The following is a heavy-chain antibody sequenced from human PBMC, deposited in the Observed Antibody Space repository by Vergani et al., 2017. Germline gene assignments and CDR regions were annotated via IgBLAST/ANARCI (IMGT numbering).Heavy chain of an antibody. D-gene: IGHD3-3*01. CDR3: ARLYELWSGDEEFED. CDR2: INHSGST. CDR1: GGSFSGYY. Sequence: QVQLQQWGAGLLKPSETLSLTCAVYGGSFSGYYWSWIRQPPGKGLEWIGEINHSGSTNYNPSLKSRVTISVDTSKNQFSLKLSSVTAADTAVYYCARLYELWSGDEEFEDWGQGTLVTVSS. V-gene: IGHV4-34*01. J-gene: IGHJ4*02.